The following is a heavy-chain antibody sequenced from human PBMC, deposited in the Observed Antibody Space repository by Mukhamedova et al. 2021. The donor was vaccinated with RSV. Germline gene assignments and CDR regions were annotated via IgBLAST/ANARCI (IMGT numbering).Heavy chain of an antibody. CDR3: GREGRFDP. Sequence: AQKFQGRVTLTADKSTSTAYMELSSLRSEDTAVYYCGREGRFDPWGQGTLVTVSS. V-gene: IGHV1-69*04. J-gene: IGHJ5*02.